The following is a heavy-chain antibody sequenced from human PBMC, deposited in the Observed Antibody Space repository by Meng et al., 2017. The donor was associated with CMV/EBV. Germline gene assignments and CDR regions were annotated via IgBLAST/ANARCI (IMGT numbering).Heavy chain of an antibody. Sequence: GESLKIPCAASGFTFSNYEMNWVRQAPGKGLEWVSYISSSGDVIYYADSVKCRFTISRDNAKNSLYLQMNSLRAEDTAVHYCARDRYYDFWSGYHQGDAFDVWGQGTLVTVSS. J-gene: IGHJ3*01. D-gene: IGHD3-3*01. CDR3: ARDRYYDFWSGYHQGDAFDV. V-gene: IGHV3-48*03. CDR2: ISSSGDVI. CDR1: GFTFSNYE.